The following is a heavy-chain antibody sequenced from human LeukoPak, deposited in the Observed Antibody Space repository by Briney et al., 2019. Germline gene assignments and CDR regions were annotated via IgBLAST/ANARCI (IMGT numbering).Heavy chain of an antibody. J-gene: IGHJ4*02. D-gene: IGHD1-26*01. CDR2: MNPNSGNT. V-gene: IGHV1-8*03. CDR1: GYTFTTYD. CDR3: ASDKGSSTDY. Sequence: GASVKVSCKTSGYTFTTYDINWVRQATGQGLEWMGWMNPNSGNTGYAQKFQGRVTITRDTSISTAYMELSRLRSDDTAVYYCASDKGSSTDYWGQGTLVTVSS.